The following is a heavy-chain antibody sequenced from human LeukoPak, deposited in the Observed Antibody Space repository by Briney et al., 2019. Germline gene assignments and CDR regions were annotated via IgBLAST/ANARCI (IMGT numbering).Heavy chain of an antibody. J-gene: IGHJ3*02. D-gene: IGHD2-15*01. CDR3: ARLTWWLQNLDAFDI. V-gene: IGHV4-59*01. Sequence: SETLSLTCTVSGGSISSYYWSWIRQPPGKGLEWIGYINYSGSTNYNPSLKSRVTISVDTSKNQFSLKLSSVTAADTAVYYCARLTWWLQNLDAFDIWGQGTMVTVSS. CDR2: INYSGST. CDR1: GGSISSYY.